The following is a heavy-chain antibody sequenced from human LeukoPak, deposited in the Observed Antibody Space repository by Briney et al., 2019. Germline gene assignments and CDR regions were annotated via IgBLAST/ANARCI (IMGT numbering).Heavy chain of an antibody. CDR2: IYYSGST. J-gene: IGHJ4*02. V-gene: IGHV4-61*05. CDR3: ARVGHREGSSSWYNFDY. CDR1: GGSISSSSYY. D-gene: IGHD6-13*01. Sequence: SETLSLTCTVSGGSISSSSYYWGWIRQPPGKGLEWIGYIYYSGSTNYNPSLKSRVTISVDTSKNQFSLKLSSVTAADTAVYYCARVGHREGSSSWYNFDYWGQGTLVTVSS.